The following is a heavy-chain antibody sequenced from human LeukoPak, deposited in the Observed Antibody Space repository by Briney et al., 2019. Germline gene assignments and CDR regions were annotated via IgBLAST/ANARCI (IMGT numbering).Heavy chain of an antibody. Sequence: SVKVSCKASGGTFSSYAISWVRQAPGQGLEWMGGIIPIFGTANYAQKFQGRVTITTDESTSTAYMELSSLRSEDTAVYYCARTLAYCGGDCYGIWAYYAFDIWGQGTMVTVSS. D-gene: IGHD2-21*02. CDR3: ARTLAYCGGDCYGIWAYYAFDI. CDR1: GGTFSSYA. CDR2: IIPIFGTA. V-gene: IGHV1-69*05. J-gene: IGHJ3*02.